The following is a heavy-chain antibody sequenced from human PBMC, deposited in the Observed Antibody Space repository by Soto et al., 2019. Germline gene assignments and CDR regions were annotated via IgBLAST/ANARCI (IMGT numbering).Heavy chain of an antibody. CDR1: GFTFSDYY. D-gene: IGHD3-9*01. J-gene: IGHJ6*02. Sequence: GSLRLSCAASGFTFSDYYMSWIRQAPGKGLEWVSYISSSGSTIYYADSVKGRFTISRDNAKNSLYLQMNSLRAEDTAVYYCARADTISPTGGYYYYGMDVWGQGTTVTVSS. CDR2: ISSSGSTI. CDR3: ARADTISPTGGYYYYGMDV. V-gene: IGHV3-11*01.